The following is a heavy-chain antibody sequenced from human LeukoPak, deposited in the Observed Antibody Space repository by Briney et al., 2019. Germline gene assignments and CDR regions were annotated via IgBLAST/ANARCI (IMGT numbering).Heavy chain of an antibody. CDR3: AKTIDGYWPQFDV. D-gene: IGHD5-24*01. V-gene: IGHV3-64*01. CDR1: GFTFSSYA. Sequence: PGGSLRLSCAASGFTFSSYAMHWVRQAPGKGLEYVSAISSNGGSTYYANSVKGRFTISRDNSKNTLYLQMGSLRSDDTAMYYCAKTIDGYWPQFDVWGQGTLVTVSS. J-gene: IGHJ4*02. CDR2: ISSNGGST.